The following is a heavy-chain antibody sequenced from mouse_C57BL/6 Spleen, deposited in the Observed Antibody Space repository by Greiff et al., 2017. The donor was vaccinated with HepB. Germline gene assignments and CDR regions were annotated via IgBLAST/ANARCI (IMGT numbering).Heavy chain of an antibody. CDR2: IDPSDSET. CDR1: GYTFTSYW. V-gene: IGHV1-52*01. D-gene: IGHD1-1*01. Sequence: QVQLQQPGAELVRPGSSVKLSCKASGYTFTSYWMHWVKQRPIQGLEWIGNIDPSDSETHYNQKFKDKATLTVDKSSSTAYMQLSSLTSEDSAVYYCASGITTVDAMDYWGQGTSVTVSS. J-gene: IGHJ4*01. CDR3: ASGITTVDAMDY.